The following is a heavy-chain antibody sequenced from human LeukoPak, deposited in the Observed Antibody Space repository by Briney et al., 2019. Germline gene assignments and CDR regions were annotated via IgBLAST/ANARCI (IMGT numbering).Heavy chain of an antibody. D-gene: IGHD6-13*01. V-gene: IGHV4-59*08. CDR2: IYYSGST. J-gene: IGHJ4*02. CDR3: ARHAQKYDSSFDC. Sequence: SETLSLTCTVSGGSLSNFYWSWIRQPPGKGLEWIAFIYYSGSTRYNPSLKSRVTISVDTSKDQFSLKLSSVTAADTAVYYCARHAQKYDSSFDCWGQGTLVTVSS. CDR1: GGSLSNFY.